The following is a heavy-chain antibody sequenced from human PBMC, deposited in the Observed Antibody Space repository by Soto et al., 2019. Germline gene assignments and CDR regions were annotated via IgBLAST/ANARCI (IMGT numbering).Heavy chain of an antibody. CDR2: INPSGGST. CDR3: ATSFGSGSRAFDY. D-gene: IGHD3-10*01. CDR1: GYTFTSSF. J-gene: IGHJ4*02. V-gene: IGHV1-46*01. Sequence: ASVKVSCKASGYTFTSSFMHWVRQAPGQGLEWMGIINPSGGSTSYAQKFQGRVTMTRDTSTSTAYMELSSLRSEDTAIYYCATSFGSGSRAFDYWGQGAMVTVPQ.